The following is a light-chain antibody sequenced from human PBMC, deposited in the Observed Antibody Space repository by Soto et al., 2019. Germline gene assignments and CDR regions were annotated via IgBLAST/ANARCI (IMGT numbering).Light chain of an antibody. Sequence: QSALTQPRSVSGSPGQSVTISCTGTSSDVGGYNYVSWYQQHPGKAPKLMIYDVNKRPSGVPDRFSGSKSGNTASLTISGLQAEDEADYYCCSHAGSYKAIFGGGTKLTVL. CDR1: SSDVGGYNY. V-gene: IGLV2-11*01. J-gene: IGLJ2*01. CDR2: DVN. CDR3: CSHAGSYKAI.